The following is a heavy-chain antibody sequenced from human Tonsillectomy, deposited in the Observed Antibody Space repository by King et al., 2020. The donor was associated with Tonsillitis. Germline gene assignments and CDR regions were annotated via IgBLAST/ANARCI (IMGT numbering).Heavy chain of an antibody. J-gene: IGHJ5*02. CDR3: GRYEGAVFDP. V-gene: IGHV4-31*03. D-gene: IGHD3-3*01. Sequence: QLQESGPGLVKPSQTLSLTCNFSGGSISGGAYYWSWIRQHPGKGLEWIGYIYNNGNTYYTPSLKSRLTISVDTSKNQFSLKLSSVTAADTAVYYCGRYEGAVFDPWGQGTLVTVSS. CDR2: IYNNGNT. CDR1: GGSISGGAYY.